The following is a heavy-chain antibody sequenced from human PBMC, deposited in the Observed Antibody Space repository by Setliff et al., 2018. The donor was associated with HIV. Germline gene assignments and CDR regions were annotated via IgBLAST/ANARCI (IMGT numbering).Heavy chain of an antibody. V-gene: IGHV4-39*07. Sequence: SETLSLTCTVSGGSISSSDYYWGWIRQPPGKGLEWIGSIFYSGRSTYNPSLRSRVTISVDTSKNQFSLRLTSVTAADTAVYYCATCRHRPSNWFDPWGQGTVVTDSS. J-gene: IGHJ5*02. CDR3: ATCRHRPSNWFDP. CDR2: IFYSGRS. CDR1: GGSISSSDYY.